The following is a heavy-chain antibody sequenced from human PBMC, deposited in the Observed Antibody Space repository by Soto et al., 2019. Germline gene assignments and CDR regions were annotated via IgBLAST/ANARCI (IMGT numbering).Heavy chain of an antibody. D-gene: IGHD2-15*01. CDR2: ISNRGDT. Sequence: SLRLSCTASGVIVSDIYVNWVRQAPGKGLEWVSVISNRGDTHYADSVRGRFSLSRDISDNTLHLQMNNLRVEDTAVYYCAREPRYCRGGSCSITGDAYDIWGQGTMVTVSS. CDR3: AREPRYCRGGSCSITGDAYDI. J-gene: IGHJ3*02. CDR1: GVIVSDIY. V-gene: IGHV3-66*01.